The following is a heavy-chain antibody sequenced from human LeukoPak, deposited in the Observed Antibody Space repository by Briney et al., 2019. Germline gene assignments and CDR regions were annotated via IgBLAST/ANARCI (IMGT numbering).Heavy chain of an antibody. J-gene: IGHJ4*02. Sequence: NPGGSLRLSCAASGFTFSSYWMSWVRQAPGKGLEWVSSISSSSSYIYYADSVKGRFTISRDNAKNSLCLQMNSLRAEDTAVYYCARDWSLDTAMVDTYYFDYWGQGTLVTVSS. CDR1: GFTFSSYW. CDR3: ARDWSLDTAMVDTYYFDY. CDR2: ISSSSSYI. D-gene: IGHD5-18*01. V-gene: IGHV3-21*01.